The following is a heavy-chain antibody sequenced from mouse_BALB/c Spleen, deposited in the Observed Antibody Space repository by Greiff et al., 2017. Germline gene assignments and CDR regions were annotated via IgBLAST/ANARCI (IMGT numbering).Heavy chain of an antibody. D-gene: IGHD4-1*01. V-gene: IGHV5-15*02. Sequence: EVMLVESGGGLVQPGGSRKLSCAASGFTFSDYGMAWVRQAPGKGPEWVAFISNLAYSIYYADTVTGRFTISRENAKNTLYLEMSSLRSEDTAMYYCARDLGRYFDVWGAGTTVTVSS. J-gene: IGHJ1*01. CDR2: ISNLAYSI. CDR1: GFTFSDYG. CDR3: ARDLGRYFDV.